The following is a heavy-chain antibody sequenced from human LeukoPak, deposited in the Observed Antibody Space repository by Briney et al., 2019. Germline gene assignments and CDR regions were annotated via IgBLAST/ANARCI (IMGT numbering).Heavy chain of an antibody. CDR2: ISRSSSYI. J-gene: IGHJ6*02. CDR3: AREYGDYGDYRASYYGMDG. V-gene: IGHV3-21*01. D-gene: IGHD4-17*01. Sequence: GGSVRLSCEASGFTFSSYSMNWVRQAPGKGLEWVSSISRSSSYIYYADSVKGRFTISRDNAKNSLYLQMNSLRAEDTAVYYCAREYGDYGDYRASYYGMDGWGQETSVTVSS. CDR1: GFTFSSYS.